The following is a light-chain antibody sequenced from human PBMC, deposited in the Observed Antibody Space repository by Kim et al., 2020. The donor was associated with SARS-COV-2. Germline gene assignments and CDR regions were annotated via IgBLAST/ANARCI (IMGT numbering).Light chain of an antibody. CDR3: SSYTSSSTRV. Sequence: GHSITISCTGTSSDVGGYNYVSWYQQHPGKAPKLMIHDVSNRPSGVSNRFSGSKSGNTASLTISGLQAEDEADYYCSSYTSSSTRVFGGGTQLTVL. V-gene: IGLV2-14*03. CDR2: DVS. CDR1: SSDVGGYNY. J-gene: IGLJ3*02.